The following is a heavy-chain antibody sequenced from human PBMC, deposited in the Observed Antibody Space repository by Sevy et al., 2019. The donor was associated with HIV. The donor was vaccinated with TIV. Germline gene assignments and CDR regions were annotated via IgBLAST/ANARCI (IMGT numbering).Heavy chain of an antibody. D-gene: IGHD3-3*01. CDR1: GFTLSSYS. J-gene: IGHJ6*02. V-gene: IGHV3-21*01. CDR3: ARDKRISIFEFYYGMDV. CDR2: ISSSSSYI. Sequence: GGSLRLSCTASGFTLSSYSMNWVRQAPGKGLEWVSSISSSSSYIYYAYSVKGRFTISRDNAKNSLYLQMNSLRAEDTAVYYCARDKRISIFEFYYGMDVWGQGTTVTVSS.